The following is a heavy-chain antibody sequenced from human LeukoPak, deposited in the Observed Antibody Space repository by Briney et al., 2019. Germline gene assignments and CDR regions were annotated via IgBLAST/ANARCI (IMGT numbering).Heavy chain of an antibody. CDR1: GFTFSDYY. CDR3: AKCAESYGNDAFDM. J-gene: IGHJ3*02. CDR2: IRGGDAGT. D-gene: IGHD3-16*01. V-gene: IGHV3-23*01. Sequence: GGSLRLSCAASGFTFSDYYMSWIRQAPGKGLEWVSYIRGGDAGTVYGASMKGRLTIYRENSKSTMYLQMNRLRVEDTAVYYCAKCAESYGNDAFDMWGPGTMVTVCS.